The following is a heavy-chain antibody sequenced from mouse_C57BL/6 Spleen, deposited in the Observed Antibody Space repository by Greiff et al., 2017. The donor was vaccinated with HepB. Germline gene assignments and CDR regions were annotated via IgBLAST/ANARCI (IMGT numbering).Heavy chain of an antibody. CDR3: ARWGNYYAMDY. CDR1: GYTFTSYG. V-gene: IGHV1-81*01. Sequence: QVQLQQSGAELTRPGASVKLSCKASGYTFTSYGISWVKQRTGQGLEWIGEIYPRSGNTYYNEKFKGKATLTADKSSSTAYMELRSLTSEDSAVYFCARWGNYYAMDYWGQGTSVTVSS. D-gene: IGHD2-1*01. J-gene: IGHJ4*01. CDR2: IYPRSGNT.